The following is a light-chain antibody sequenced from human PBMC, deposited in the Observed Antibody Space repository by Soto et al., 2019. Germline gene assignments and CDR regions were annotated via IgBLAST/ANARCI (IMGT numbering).Light chain of an antibody. CDR3: QQYDVSPIT. Sequence: EIVLTNSPGTLSLSPGERATLSCTASQSVTSSCLAWYQRKPGQAPRLLIHTTSIRATDIPDRFSGSGSGTDFTLTITRLEPEDFAVYFCQQYDVSPITFGLGTRLEIK. V-gene: IGKV3-20*01. CDR2: TTS. CDR1: QSVTSSC. J-gene: IGKJ5*01.